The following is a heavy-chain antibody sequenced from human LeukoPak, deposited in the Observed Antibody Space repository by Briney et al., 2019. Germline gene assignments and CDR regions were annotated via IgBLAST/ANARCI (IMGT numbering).Heavy chain of an antibody. D-gene: IGHD1-26*01. CDR1: GFTFSSYE. CDR2: SHYSGST. Sequence: GSLRLSCAASGFTFSSYEMNWVRQAPGKGLEWIGYSHYSGSTKYNPPLKSRVTISVDTSKNQISLKLSSVTAADTAVYYCVRGQWGFDYWGQGTLVTVSS. CDR3: VRGQWGFDY. V-gene: IGHV4-59*01. J-gene: IGHJ4*02.